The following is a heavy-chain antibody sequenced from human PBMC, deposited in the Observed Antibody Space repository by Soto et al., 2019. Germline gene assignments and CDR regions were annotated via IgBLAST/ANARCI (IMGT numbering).Heavy chain of an antibody. Sequence: EVQLVESGGGLVKPGGSLRLSCAASGFTFSNAWMSWVRQAPGKGLEWVGRIKSKTDGGITDYAAPVKGRFTISRDDSKNTLYLQMNSLKTEDTAVYYCTTAFSGGYDSEYFDYWGQGTLVTVSS. J-gene: IGHJ4*02. D-gene: IGHD5-12*01. V-gene: IGHV3-15*01. CDR3: TTAFSGGYDSEYFDY. CDR1: GFTFSNAW. CDR2: IKSKTDGGIT.